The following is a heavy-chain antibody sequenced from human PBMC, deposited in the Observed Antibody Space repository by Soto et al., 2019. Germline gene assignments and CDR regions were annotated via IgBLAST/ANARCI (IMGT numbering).Heavy chain of an antibody. D-gene: IGHD6-13*01. Sequence: GSLRLSCAASGFTFSSYGMHWVRQAPGKGLEWVAVIWYDGSNKYYADSVKGRFTISRDNSKNTLYLQMNSLRAEDTAVYYCARNGWRIAPPYYYYYYMDVWGKGTTVTVSS. CDR1: GFTFSSYG. V-gene: IGHV3-33*01. J-gene: IGHJ6*03. CDR3: ARNGWRIAPPYYYYYYMDV. CDR2: IWYDGSNK.